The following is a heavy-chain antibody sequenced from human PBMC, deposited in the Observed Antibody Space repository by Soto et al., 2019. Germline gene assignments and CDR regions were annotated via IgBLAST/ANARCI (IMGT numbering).Heavy chain of an antibody. V-gene: IGHV3-15*07. J-gene: IGHJ6*02. CDR1: GFTFSNAW. CDR3: TTDREDDYPTEYGMDV. CDR2: IKSKTDGGTT. Sequence: GGSLRLSCAASGFTFSNAWMNWVRQAPGKGLEWVGRIKSKTDGGTTDYAAPVKGRFTISRDDSKNTLYLQMNSLKTEDTAVYYCTTDREDDYPTEYGMDVWGQGTTVTVSS. D-gene: IGHD4-17*01.